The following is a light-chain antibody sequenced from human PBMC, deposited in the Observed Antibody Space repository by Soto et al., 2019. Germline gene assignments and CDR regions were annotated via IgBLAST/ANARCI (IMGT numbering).Light chain of an antibody. Sequence: QSVLTQPPSVSGAPGQRVTISCTGSSSNIGANYGVHWYQHLPGTAPKLLIYGTSYRPSGVPDRFSGSKSGTSASLAITGLQAEAEADYYCQSYDSSLSCVVFGGGTKLTVL. V-gene: IGLV1-40*01. J-gene: IGLJ2*01. CDR2: GTS. CDR1: SSNIGANYG. CDR3: QSYDSSLSCVV.